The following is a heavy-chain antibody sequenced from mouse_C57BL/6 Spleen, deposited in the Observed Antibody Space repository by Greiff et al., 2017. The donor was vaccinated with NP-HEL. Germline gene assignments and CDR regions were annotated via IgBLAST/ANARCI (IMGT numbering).Heavy chain of an antibody. J-gene: IGHJ2*01. CDR2: IDPSDSYT. CDR3: ARKGTAQATDFDY. Sequence: QVQLQQSGAELVRPGTSVKLSCKASGYTFTSYWMHWVKQRPGQGLEWIGVIDPSDSYTNYNQKFKGKATLTVDTSSSTAYMQLSSLTSEDSAVYYCARKGTAQATDFDYWGQGTTLTVSS. CDR1: GYTFTSYW. D-gene: IGHD3-2*02. V-gene: IGHV1-59*01.